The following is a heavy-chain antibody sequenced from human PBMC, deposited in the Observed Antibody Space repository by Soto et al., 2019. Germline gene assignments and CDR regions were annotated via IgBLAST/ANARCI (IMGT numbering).Heavy chain of an antibody. CDR1: GLNFNSYG. CDR2: IWYDGSKK. Sequence: GGSLRLSCAASGLNFNSYGMHWVRQAPGKGLEWVAFIWYDGSKKYYADSVKGRFTISRDNSKNTLYLQMSSLRAEDTSVYYCATGEPIVVVTSNLYYSGLDVWRQGTTVTVSS. J-gene: IGHJ6*02. V-gene: IGHV3-30*02. D-gene: IGHD2-21*02. CDR3: ATGEPIVVVTSNLYYSGLDV.